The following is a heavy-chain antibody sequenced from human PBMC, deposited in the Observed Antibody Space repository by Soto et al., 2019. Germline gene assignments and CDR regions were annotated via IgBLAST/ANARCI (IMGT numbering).Heavy chain of an antibody. J-gene: IGHJ5*02. Sequence: SETLSLTCSVSGDSITSTNYYWGWNRQPPGKGLEWIGYIYYSGSTNYNPSLKSRVTISVDTSKNQFSLKLSSVTAADTAVYYCARDHRIAAAGMSWFDPWGQGTLVTVSS. CDR1: GDSITSTNYY. CDR3: ARDHRIAAAGMSWFDP. CDR2: IYYSGST. D-gene: IGHD6-13*01. V-gene: IGHV4-61*01.